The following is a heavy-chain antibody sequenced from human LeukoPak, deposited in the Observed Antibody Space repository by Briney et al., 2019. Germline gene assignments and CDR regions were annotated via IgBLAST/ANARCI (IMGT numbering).Heavy chain of an antibody. CDR1: GYTFTSYG. D-gene: IGHD2-2*02. J-gene: IGHJ5*02. CDR2: ISAYNGNT. CDR3: ARDWLSGYCSSTSCYTSWFDP. V-gene: IGHV1-18*04. Sequence: ASVKVSCKASGYTFTSYGISWVRQAPGQGLEWMGWISAYNGNTNYAQKLQGRVTMTTDTSTSTAYMELSSLRSEDTAVYYCARDWLSGYCSSTSCYTSWFDPWGQGTLVTVSS.